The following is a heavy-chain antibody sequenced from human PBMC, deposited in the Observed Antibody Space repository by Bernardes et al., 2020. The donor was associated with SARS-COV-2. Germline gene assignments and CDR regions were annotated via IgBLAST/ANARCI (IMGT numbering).Heavy chain of an antibody. D-gene: IGHD3-3*01. CDR2: INRSGNT. J-gene: IGHJ4*02. CDR3: ARGSLQFLFTQRYFFDH. V-gene: IGHV4-34*01. CDR1: GGAFMGYS. Sequence: SETLSLTCAVYGGAFMGYSWTWIRQPPGKGLEWIGEINRSGNTNYNPSLKSRVTISVDTSKNQFSLRLYSVTGADTAVYYYARGSLQFLFTQRYFFDHWGQGTLVTVSS.